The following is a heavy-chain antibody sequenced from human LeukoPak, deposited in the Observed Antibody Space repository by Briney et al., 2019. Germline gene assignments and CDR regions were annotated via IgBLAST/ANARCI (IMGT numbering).Heavy chain of an antibody. D-gene: IGHD2-8*01. J-gene: IGHJ6*02. CDR1: GYTFTSYA. CDR2: ITDYNGNT. V-gene: IGHV1-18*01. Sequence: GGSVKVSCAASGYTFTSYAMNWVRQAPGQGLEWMAVITDYNGNTNYAQKLQGRFTITTDTSTSTAYMQMKSLRSDDTAVYYCASVLGASPYFWYYYGMDVWGQGTTVTVSS. CDR3: ASVLGASPYFWYYYGMDV.